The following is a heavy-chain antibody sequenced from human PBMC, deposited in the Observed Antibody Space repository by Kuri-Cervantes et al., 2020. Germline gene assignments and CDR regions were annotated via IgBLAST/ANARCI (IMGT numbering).Heavy chain of an antibody. V-gene: IGHV4-38-2*01. D-gene: IGHD3-10*01. CDR1: GYSITSGYY. Sequence: SQTLSLTCVVSGYSITSGYYWAWIRQPPGKGLEWIGSVYHSGDTYYNPSLKSRVTISVDTSKNQFSPKLSSVTAADTAVYYCARGGWYYGSGSYYPIDYWGQGTLVTVSS. J-gene: IGHJ4*02. CDR3: ARGGWYYGSGSYYPIDY. CDR2: VYHSGDT.